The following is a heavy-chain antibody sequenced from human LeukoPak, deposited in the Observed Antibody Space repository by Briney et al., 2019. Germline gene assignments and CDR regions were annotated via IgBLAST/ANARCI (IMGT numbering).Heavy chain of an antibody. V-gene: IGHV1-58*02. CDR2: IVVGSGNT. J-gene: IGHJ4*02. Sequence: GASVKVSCKASGLTFTSSAMQWVRQARGQRLEWIGWIVVGSGNTNYAQKLQGRVTMTTDTSTSTAYMELRSLRSDDTAVYYCARTPSLNSGSDYWGQGTLVTVSS. CDR1: GLTFTSSA. D-gene: IGHD1-14*01. CDR3: ARTPSLNSGSDY.